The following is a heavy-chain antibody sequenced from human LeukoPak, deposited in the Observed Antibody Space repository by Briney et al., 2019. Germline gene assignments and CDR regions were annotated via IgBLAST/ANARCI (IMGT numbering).Heavy chain of an antibody. CDR3: AKDRGYSGSESYYTIGYYSYGRDV. V-gene: IGHV3-23*01. D-gene: IGHD3-10*01. Sequence: GGSLRLSCAASGFTFNTYAMSWVRQAPGKGLEWVSSISGSGGSTYYADSVKGRFTISRDNSKNTLFLQLNSLRAEDTAVYYCAKDRGYSGSESYYTIGYYSYGRDVGGQGPTVTVP. CDR1: GFTFNTYA. CDR2: ISGSGGST. J-gene: IGHJ6*02.